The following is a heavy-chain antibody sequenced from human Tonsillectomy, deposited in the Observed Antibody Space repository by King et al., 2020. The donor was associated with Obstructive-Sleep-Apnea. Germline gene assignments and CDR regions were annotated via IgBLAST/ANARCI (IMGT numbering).Heavy chain of an antibody. J-gene: IGHJ4*02. CDR2: ISSSSSYI. D-gene: IGHD3-22*01. CDR3: ARDSSGYYRPWYFDY. Sequence: VQLVESGGGLVKPGGSLRLSCAASGFTFSSYSMNWVRQAPGKGLEWVSSISSSSSYIYYADSVKGRFTISRDNAKNSLYLQMNSLRAEDTAVYYCARDSSGYYRPWYFDYWGQGTLVTVSS. V-gene: IGHV3-21*01. CDR1: GFTFSSYS.